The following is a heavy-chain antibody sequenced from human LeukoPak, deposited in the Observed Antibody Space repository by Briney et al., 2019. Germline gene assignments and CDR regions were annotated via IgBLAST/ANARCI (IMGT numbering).Heavy chain of an antibody. J-gene: IGHJ6*04. Sequence: SETLSLTCAVYCGSFSGYYWSWIRQPPGKGLEWIGEINHSGSTNYNPSLKSRVTISVDTSKNQFSLKLSSVTAADTAVYYCARRLPRLRGPYYYGMDVWGKGTTVTVSS. CDR3: ARRLPRLRGPYYYGMDV. V-gene: IGHV4-34*01. CDR1: CGSFSGYY. D-gene: IGHD3-16*01. CDR2: INHSGST.